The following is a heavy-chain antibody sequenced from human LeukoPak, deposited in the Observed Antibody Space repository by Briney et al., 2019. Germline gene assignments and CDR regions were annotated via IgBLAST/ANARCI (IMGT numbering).Heavy chain of an antibody. V-gene: IGHV3-7*01. J-gene: IGHJ4*01. CDR2: IKQDGGEK. CDR3: ARDGTAAGLYFDL. Sequence: GGSLRLSCAVSGFTFSSYWMNWVRQAPGKGLEWVASIKQDGGEKSYVDSVKGRFTISRDNAKNSLYLQMSSLRAEDTAVYYCARDGTAAGLYFDLWGQGALVTVSS. D-gene: IGHD6-13*01. CDR1: GFTFSSYW.